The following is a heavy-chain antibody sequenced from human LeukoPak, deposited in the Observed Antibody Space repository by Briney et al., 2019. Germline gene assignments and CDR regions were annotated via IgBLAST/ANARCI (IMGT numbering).Heavy chain of an antibody. CDR2: IYHSGSA. J-gene: IGHJ4*02. V-gene: IGHV4-38-2*02. CDR3: ATLTAAGTPLDY. Sequence: SETLSLTCTVSGYSISSGYYWGWIRQPPGKGLEWIGSIYHSGSAYYNPSLKSRVSISVDTTKNQFSLRLRSVTAADTAVYYCATLTAAGTPLDYWGQGTLVTVSS. CDR1: GYSISSGYY. D-gene: IGHD6-13*01.